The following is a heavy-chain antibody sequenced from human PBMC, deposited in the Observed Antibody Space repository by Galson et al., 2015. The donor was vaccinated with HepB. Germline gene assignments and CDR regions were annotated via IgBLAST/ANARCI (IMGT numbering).Heavy chain of an antibody. D-gene: IGHD5-12*01. CDR2: ISYDGSNK. J-gene: IGHJ4*02. V-gene: IGHV3-30*04. Sequence: LRLSCAASGFTFSSYAMHWVRQAPGKGLEWVAVISYDGSNKYYADSVKGRFTISRDNSKNTLYPQMNSLRAEDTAVYYCARVNVDIVATITDYWGQGTLVTVSS. CDR1: GFTFSSYA. CDR3: ARVNVDIVATITDY.